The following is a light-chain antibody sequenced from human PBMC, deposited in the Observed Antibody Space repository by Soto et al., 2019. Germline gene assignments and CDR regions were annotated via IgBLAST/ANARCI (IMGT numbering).Light chain of an antibody. V-gene: IGLV1-47*01. CDR1: NSKIGSNY. CDR2: QNL. Sequence: QSVLTQPPSASGTPGQRVTISCSGSNSKIGSNYVFWYQHLPGTAPNLLIYQNLQRPSGVPDRFSGSKSGTSASLAISGLRSEDEADYYCAAWDDSLSGRVFGGGTKLTVL. CDR3: AAWDDSLSGRV. J-gene: IGLJ2*01.